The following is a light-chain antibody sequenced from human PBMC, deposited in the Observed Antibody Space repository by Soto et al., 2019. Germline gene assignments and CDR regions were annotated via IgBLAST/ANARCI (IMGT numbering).Light chain of an antibody. CDR2: GAS. CDR1: QSVNSR. Sequence: EIVLTQSPGTLSLSPGERATLSCRASQSVNSRLAWYQQKPGQAPRLLIYGASSRATGIPDRFSGSGSGTGFTLTINRLEPEDFAVYYCQQYGSSPNTFGQGTRLEIK. CDR3: QQYGSSPNT. J-gene: IGKJ5*01. V-gene: IGKV3-20*01.